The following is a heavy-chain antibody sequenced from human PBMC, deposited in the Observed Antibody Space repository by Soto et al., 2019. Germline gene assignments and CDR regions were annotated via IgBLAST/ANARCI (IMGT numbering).Heavy chain of an antibody. CDR1: GFPVCSYW. V-gene: IGHV3-7*01. CDR3: ARDEPSSRPTSPYYMDV. CDR2: IKQDGSEE. Sequence: GGSLGLSCAGPGFPVCSYWRSWVRQGPGKGLEWVANIKQDGSEEYSVDSAKGRFTLSRDNAKNSLYLQMNSLRAEDTAVYYCARDEPSSRPTSPYYMDVWGKGTTVNLSS. J-gene: IGHJ6*03. D-gene: IGHD6-13*01.